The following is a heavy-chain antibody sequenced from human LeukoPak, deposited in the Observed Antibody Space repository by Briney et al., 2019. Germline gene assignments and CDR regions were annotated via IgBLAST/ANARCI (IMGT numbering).Heavy chain of an antibody. J-gene: IGHJ4*02. CDR3: ARGLWQQGVFGY. V-gene: IGHV1-2*06. Sequence: ASVKVSCKSSGYPXSGYYMHWVRQAPGQGLDWMGLINPNSGDTNYAQKFQGRVTMTSDTSISTAYMELSRLRSDDTAVYYCARGLWQQGVFGYWGQGTLVTVSS. CDR1: GYPXSGYY. CDR2: INPNSGDT. D-gene: IGHD6-13*01.